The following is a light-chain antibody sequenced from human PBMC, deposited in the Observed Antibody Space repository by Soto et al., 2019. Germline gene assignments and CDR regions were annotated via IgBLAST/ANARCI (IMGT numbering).Light chain of an antibody. CDR1: QSIVSS. J-gene: IGKJ4*01. CDR3: QQSYSTPPT. CDR2: AAS. Sequence: DIPMTQSPSSLSASVGDRVTITWRTSQSIVSSLNWYQQKPGKAPKLLIYAASNLQSGVPSRFSGSGSGTDFTLTINSLQPEDFATYYCQQSYSTPPTFGGGTNVEIK. V-gene: IGKV1-39*01.